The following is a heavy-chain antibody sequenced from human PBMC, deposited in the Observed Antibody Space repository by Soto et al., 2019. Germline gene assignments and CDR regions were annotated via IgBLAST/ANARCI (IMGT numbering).Heavy chain of an antibody. Sequence: GESLKISCKGSGYSFTSYWIGWVRQMPGKGLEWMGIIYPGDSDTRYGPSFQGQVTISADKSISTAYLQWSSLKASDTAMYYCASPYSSSWLSLDYWGQGTLVTVSS. CDR2: IYPGDSDT. CDR3: ASPYSSSWLSLDY. J-gene: IGHJ4*02. CDR1: GYSFTSYW. V-gene: IGHV5-51*01. D-gene: IGHD6-13*01.